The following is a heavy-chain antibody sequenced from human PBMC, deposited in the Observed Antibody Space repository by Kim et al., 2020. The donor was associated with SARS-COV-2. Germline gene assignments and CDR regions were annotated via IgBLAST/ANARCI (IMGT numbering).Heavy chain of an antibody. CDR3: TREGDYGDSPSLC. Sequence: LRETLSLTCAVSGGSISSSNWWSWVRQPPGKGLEWIGEIYHSGSTNYNPSLKSRVTISVDKTKNQFSLKLSSVTAADTAVYYCTREGDYGDSPSLCWGQGTLVTVSS. D-gene: IGHD4-17*01. CDR1: GGSISSSNW. CDR2: IYHSGST. V-gene: IGHV4-4*02. J-gene: IGHJ4*02.